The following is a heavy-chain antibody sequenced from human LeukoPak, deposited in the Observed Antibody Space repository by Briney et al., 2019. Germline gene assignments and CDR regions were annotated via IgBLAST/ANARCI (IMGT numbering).Heavy chain of an antibody. CDR3: ARDWRGYSGYNY. D-gene: IGHD5-12*01. Sequence: ASVTVSFKASGYTCTSYGITWVRLAPGQGLEWMGWISAYNGNTNYAQKLQGRVTMTTDTSTSTAYMELRSLRSDDTAVYYCARDWRGYSGYNYWGQRTLVTVSS. J-gene: IGHJ4*02. CDR2: ISAYNGNT. V-gene: IGHV1-18*01. CDR1: GYTCTSYG.